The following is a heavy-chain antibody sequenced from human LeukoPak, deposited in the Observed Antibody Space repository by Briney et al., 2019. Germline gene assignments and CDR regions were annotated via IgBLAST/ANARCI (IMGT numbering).Heavy chain of an antibody. CDR2: ISYDGSNK. J-gene: IGHJ3*02. CDR1: GFTFSSYA. V-gene: IGHV3-30*04. D-gene: IGHD2-15*01. Sequence: PGGSLRLSCAASGFTFSSYAMHGVRQAPGKGLEWVAVISYDGSNKYYVDSVKGRFTISGDNSKNTLYLQMNSLRAEDTAVYYCARGQVVVAAYLIWGQGTMVTVSS. CDR3: ARGQVVVAAYLI.